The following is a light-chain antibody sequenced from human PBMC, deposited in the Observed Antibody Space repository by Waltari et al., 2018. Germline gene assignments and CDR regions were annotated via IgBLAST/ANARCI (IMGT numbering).Light chain of an antibody. J-gene: IGKJ2*01. Sequence: EIVLTQSPATLSLSPGDRATLSCRASESISSQLAWYQQKPGQAPRILIYDTSNRAAGIPARFSGSGSGTDFSLTSSSLEPEDFVVYYCQQRSHWPMYTFGQGTKLEIK. V-gene: IGKV3-11*01. CDR2: DTS. CDR3: QQRSHWPMYT. CDR1: ESISSQ.